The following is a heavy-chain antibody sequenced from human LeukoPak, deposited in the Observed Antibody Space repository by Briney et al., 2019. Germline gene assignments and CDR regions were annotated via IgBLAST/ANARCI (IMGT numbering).Heavy chain of an antibody. CDR2: ISSSSTYI. Sequence: PSETLSLTCTVSGGSISSSSYYWGWIRQPPGKGLEWVSFISSSSTYIYYADSVKGRFTISRDNAKNSLYLQMNSLRAEDTAVYYCARAPGYRGFLDYWGQGTLVTVSS. J-gene: IGHJ4*02. D-gene: IGHD6-13*01. CDR3: ARAPGYRGFLDY. CDR1: GGSISSSS. V-gene: IGHV3-21*01.